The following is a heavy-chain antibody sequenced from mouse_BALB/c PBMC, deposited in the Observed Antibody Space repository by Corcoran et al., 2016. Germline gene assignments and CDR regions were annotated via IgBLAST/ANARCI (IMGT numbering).Heavy chain of an antibody. D-gene: IGHD1-1*01. V-gene: IGHV1-9*01. CDR1: GYTFSSYW. J-gene: IGHJ1*01. CDR3: ARSGGSSYGYFDV. CDR2: ILPGSGST. Sequence: QVQLQQSGAELMKPGASVKISCKATGYTFSSYWIEWVKQRPGHGLEWIGEILPGSGSTNYNEKFKGKATFTADTSSNTAYMQLSSLTSEDSAVYYCARSGGSSYGYFDVWGAGTTVTVSS.